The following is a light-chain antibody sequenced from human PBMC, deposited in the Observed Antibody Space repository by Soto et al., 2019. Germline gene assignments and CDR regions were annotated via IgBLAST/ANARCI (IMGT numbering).Light chain of an antibody. CDR3: QQYETFSGT. V-gene: IGKV3-20*01. Sequence: ESVLTQSPGTLSLSPGEGVTLSCRAGQIVTSSQLAWYQQKPGQAPRLLVFGASSRVLGIPDRFSGSGSGTDFTLTIASLQPDDFATYYCQQYETFSGTFGPGGKVDIK. CDR1: QIVTSSQ. J-gene: IGKJ1*01. CDR2: GAS.